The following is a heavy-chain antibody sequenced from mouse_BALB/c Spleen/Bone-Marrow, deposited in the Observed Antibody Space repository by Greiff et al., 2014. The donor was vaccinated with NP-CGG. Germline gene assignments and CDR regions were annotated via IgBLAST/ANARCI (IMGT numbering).Heavy chain of an antibody. CDR2: IWSGGST. CDR3: ASTTALYYYATDY. V-gene: IGHV2-2*02. Sequence: QVQLKESGPGLVQPSQSLSITCTVSGFSLTSYGVHWVRQSPGKGLEWLGVIWSGGSTDCNAAFISRLSISKDNSKSQVFFKMNSLQANDTAIYYCASTTALYYYATDYWGQGTSVTVSS. CDR1: GFSLTSYG. J-gene: IGHJ4*01. D-gene: IGHD1-2*01.